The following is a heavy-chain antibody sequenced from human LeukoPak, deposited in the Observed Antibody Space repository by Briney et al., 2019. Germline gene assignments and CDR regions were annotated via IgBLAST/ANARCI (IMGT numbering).Heavy chain of an antibody. J-gene: IGHJ4*02. Sequence: GGSLRLSCAASGFTFSSYSMNWVRQAPGKGLEWVSSISSSSSYIYYADSVKGRFTISRDNAKNSLYLQMNSLRAEDTAVYYCAKDDNIRAFDYWGQGTLVTVSS. CDR1: GFTFSSYS. V-gene: IGHV3-21*04. CDR2: ISSSSSYI. D-gene: IGHD2/OR15-2a*01. CDR3: AKDDNIRAFDY.